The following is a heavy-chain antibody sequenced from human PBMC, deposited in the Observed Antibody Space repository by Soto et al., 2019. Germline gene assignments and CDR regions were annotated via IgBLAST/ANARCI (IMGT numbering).Heavy chain of an antibody. Sequence: QLVESGGRGGQPGRSLRLSCAASEFTFSSYAMHWVRQAPGRGLEWVALISFDGSNEYYADSVKGRFIISRDNSKNMVYLQMNSLRPDETDIYYCASPIPRWSYHYGMDVWGQGTTVTVSS. CDR3: ASPIPRWSYHYGMDV. V-gene: IGHV3-30-3*01. D-gene: IGHD2-15*01. CDR1: EFTFSSYA. J-gene: IGHJ6*02. CDR2: ISFDGSNE.